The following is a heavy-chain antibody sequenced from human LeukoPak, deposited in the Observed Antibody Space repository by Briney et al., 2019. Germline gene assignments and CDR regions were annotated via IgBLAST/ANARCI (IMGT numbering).Heavy chain of an antibody. CDR1: QFTFSTYW. D-gene: IGHD2-21*02. V-gene: IGHV3-7*01. CDR3: ARGRDSYQTFDF. J-gene: IGHJ4*02. Sequence: GGSLRLSCAASQFTFSTYWMNWVRQAPGKGLEWVANIKQDGSEKYYVDSVKGRFTISRDNAKNSLYLQMNSLRAEDTAVYYCARGRDSYQTFDFWGQGTLVTVSS. CDR2: IKQDGSEK.